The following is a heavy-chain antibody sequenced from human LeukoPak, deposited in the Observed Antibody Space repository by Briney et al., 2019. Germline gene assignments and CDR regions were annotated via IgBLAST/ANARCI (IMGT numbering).Heavy chain of an antibody. Sequence: SVKVSCKGSGYTFTSYGISWVRQAPGQGLEWMGGIIPIFGTANYAQKFQGRVTITADESTSTAYMELSSLRSEDTAVYYCARGDGSGTRYWGQGTLVTVSS. V-gene: IGHV1-69*13. CDR1: GYTFTSYG. CDR3: ARGDGSGTRY. D-gene: IGHD3-10*01. CDR2: IIPIFGTA. J-gene: IGHJ4*02.